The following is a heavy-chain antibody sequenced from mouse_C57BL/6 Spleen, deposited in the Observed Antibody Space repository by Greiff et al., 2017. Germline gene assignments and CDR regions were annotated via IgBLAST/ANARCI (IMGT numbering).Heavy chain of an antibody. CDR2: IYPGSGNT. Sequence: QVQLQQSGPELVKPGASVKISCKASGYSFTSYYIHWVKQRPGQGLEWIGWIYPGSGNTKYNEKFKGKATLTADTSSSTAYMQLSSLTSGGSAVYDCASPITTVVAPYFDYWGQGTTLTVSS. D-gene: IGHD1-1*01. J-gene: IGHJ2*01. CDR1: GYSFTSYY. V-gene: IGHV1-66*01. CDR3: ASPITTVVAPYFDY.